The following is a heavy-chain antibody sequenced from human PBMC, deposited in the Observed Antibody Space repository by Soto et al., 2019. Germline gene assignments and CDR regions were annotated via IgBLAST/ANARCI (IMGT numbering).Heavy chain of an antibody. J-gene: IGHJ6*02. CDR3: ARIYYDYV. CDR2: VSLDSDSI. CDR1: GSDFSTYS. Sequence: WGALLVSCMASGSDFSTYSMNWVRQAPGQGLEWIAYVSLDSDSIQYADSVKGRFTISRDDAENSLYLQMDSLRDEDTATYYCARIYYDYVWGQGTTVTVSS. V-gene: IGHV3-48*02. D-gene: IGHD3-3*01.